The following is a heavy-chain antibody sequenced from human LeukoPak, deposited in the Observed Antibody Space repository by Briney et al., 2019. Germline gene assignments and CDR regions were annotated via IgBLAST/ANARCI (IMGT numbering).Heavy chain of an antibody. J-gene: IGHJ6*02. Sequence: ASVKVSCKASGYTFTSYDINWVRQATGQGLEWMGWMNPNSGNTGYAQKFQGRVTMTRNTSISTAYMELSSLRSEDTAVYYCARGSGWYPAEYGYYYYYYGMDVWGQGTTVTVSS. CDR1: GYTFTSYD. D-gene: IGHD6-19*01. V-gene: IGHV1-8*01. CDR3: ARGSGWYPAEYGYYYYYYGMDV. CDR2: MNPNSGNT.